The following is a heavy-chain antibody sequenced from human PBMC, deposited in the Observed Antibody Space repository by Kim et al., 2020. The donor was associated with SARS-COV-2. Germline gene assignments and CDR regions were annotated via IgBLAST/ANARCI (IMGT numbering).Heavy chain of an antibody. CDR3: ATGFAIEVVIVFDY. J-gene: IGHJ4*02. V-gene: IGHV1-24*01. CDR1: GYTLTELS. D-gene: IGHD3-22*01. Sequence: ASVQVSCKVSGYTLTELSMHWVRQAPGKGLEWMGGFDPEDGETIYAQKFQGRVTMTEDTSTDTAYMELSSLRSEDTAVYYCATGFAIEVVIVFDYWGQGTLVTVSS. CDR2: FDPEDGET.